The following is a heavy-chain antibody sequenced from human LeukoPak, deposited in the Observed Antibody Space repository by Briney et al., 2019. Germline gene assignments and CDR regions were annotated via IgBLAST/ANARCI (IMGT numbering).Heavy chain of an antibody. CDR2: IYHSGNT. CDR3: ARGYYYDSSGYYSQTGYYYYYMDV. CDR1: GGSISSTNW. D-gene: IGHD3-22*01. Sequence: SETLSLTCAVSGGSISSTNWWNWVRQPPGKGLEWIGEIYHSGNTNYNPSLKSRVTISVDKSKNQFSLKLRSVTAADTAVYYCARGYYYDSSGYYSQTGYYYYYMDVWGKGTTVTVSS. J-gene: IGHJ6*03. V-gene: IGHV4-4*02.